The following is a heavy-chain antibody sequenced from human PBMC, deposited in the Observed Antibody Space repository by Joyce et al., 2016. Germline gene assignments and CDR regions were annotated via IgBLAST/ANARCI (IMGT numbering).Heavy chain of an antibody. CDR3: ARSSNYPAAPFDY. CDR1: GGTFSRYA. CDR2: IIPVFGKA. J-gene: IGHJ4*02. D-gene: IGHD3-10*01. V-gene: IGHV1-69*01. Sequence: QVQMVQSGSEVKKPGSSVKVSCKASGGTFSRYAISWVRQAPGQGLEWMGGIIPVFGKANYAQSYQGRVTITADELTSTVYMEMTSLRSEDTAIYFCARSSNYPAAPFDYWGQGTLVTVSS.